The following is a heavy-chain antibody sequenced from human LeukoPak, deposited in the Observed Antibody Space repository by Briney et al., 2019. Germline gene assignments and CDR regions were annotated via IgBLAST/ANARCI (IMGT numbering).Heavy chain of an antibody. J-gene: IGHJ3*02. Sequence: GESLRFSCKGSGYTFSTYWISWVRQMPGKGLEWTGRIDPSDSYTNYTPSSRGHVTTSANKSNSTAYLQWNSLKASDTAMYYCARGGGGNDAFDIWGQGTMVTVSS. CDR2: IDPSDSYT. D-gene: IGHD3-16*01. CDR3: ARGGGGNDAFDI. CDR1: GYTFSTYW. V-gene: IGHV5-10-1*01.